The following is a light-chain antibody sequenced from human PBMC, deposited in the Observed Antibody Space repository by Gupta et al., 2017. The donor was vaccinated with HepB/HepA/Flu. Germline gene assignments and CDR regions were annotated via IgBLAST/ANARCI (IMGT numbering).Light chain of an antibody. V-gene: IGLV1-40*01. J-gene: IGLJ1*01. Sequence: QSVLTQPTSVSGAPGQWVTISCTGSSSNIGTGYTVHWYQQLPGTAPKLLIYDNSNRPSGVPDRFSGSKSGTSASLTITGLQAEDEADYSCQSYDSTLPGSVFGTGTKVTVL. CDR1: SSNIGTGYT. CDR2: DNS. CDR3: QSYDSTLPGSV.